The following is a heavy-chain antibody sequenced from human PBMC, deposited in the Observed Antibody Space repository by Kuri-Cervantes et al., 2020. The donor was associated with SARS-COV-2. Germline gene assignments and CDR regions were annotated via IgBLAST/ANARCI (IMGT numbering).Heavy chain of an antibody. CDR3: ARGVTGVEHTVVLIATYYYHYYLDV. CDR2: IYYSGST. Sequence: SETLSLTCTVSGGSISSYYWSWIRQPPGKGLEWIGYIYYSGSTNYNPSLKSRVTISVDTSKNQFSLKLSSVTAADAAVYYCARGVTGVEHTVVLIATYYYHYYLDVWGKGTTVTVSS. V-gene: IGHV4-59*12. D-gene: IGHD2-21*01. J-gene: IGHJ6*03. CDR1: GGSISSYY.